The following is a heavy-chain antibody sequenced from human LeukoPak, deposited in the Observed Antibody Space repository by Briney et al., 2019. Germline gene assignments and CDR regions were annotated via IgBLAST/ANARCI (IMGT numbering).Heavy chain of an antibody. CDR2: ISYDGSNK. J-gene: IGHJ6*02. CDR1: GFTFNTYG. Sequence: GGSLRRSCAASGFTFNTYGMHWVRQAPGKGLEWVAVISYDGSNKYYADSVKGRFTISRDNSKNTLYLQMNSLRAEDTAVYYCAKDSYGMDVWGQGTTVTVSS. CDR3: AKDSYGMDV. V-gene: IGHV3-30*18.